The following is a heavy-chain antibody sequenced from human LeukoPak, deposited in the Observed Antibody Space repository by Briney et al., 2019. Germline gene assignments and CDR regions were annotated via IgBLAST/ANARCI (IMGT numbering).Heavy chain of an antibody. Sequence: SETLSLTCTVSGGSVTSDSYSWGWMRQPPGKGLQWIVTLSHNGLNYYNPSLKSRVAMPVDPYQNPFSLRLSSFTDADTGVYYCARLRGGIQLWGDWGQGTLVTVSS. V-gene: IGHV4-39*01. CDR2: LSHNGLN. CDR3: ARLRGGIQLWGD. CDR1: GGSVTSDSYS. J-gene: IGHJ4*02. D-gene: IGHD5-18*01.